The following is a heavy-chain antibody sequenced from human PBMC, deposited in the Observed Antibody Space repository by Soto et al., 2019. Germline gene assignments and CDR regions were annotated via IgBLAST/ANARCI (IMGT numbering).Heavy chain of an antibody. CDR3: ARGPPEYSSTWRSYFDR. J-gene: IGHJ4*01. V-gene: IGHV1-69*01. Sequence: ASVKVSCKASGGTFSSYAISWVRQAPGQGLEWMGGIIPLFGTTNLAQKFQDRVTITADESTSTAYMEVSSLRSEDTAIYYYARGPPEYSSTWRSYFDRWGQGTLVTVSS. CDR1: GGTFSSYA. CDR2: IIPLFGTT. D-gene: IGHD6-13*01.